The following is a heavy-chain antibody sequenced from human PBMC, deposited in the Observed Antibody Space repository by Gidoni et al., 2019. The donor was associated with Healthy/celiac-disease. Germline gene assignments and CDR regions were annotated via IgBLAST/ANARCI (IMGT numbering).Heavy chain of an antibody. CDR1: GFTFSSYA. CDR2: ISYDGSNK. Sequence: QVQLVESGGGVVQPGRSLRLSCAASGFTFSSYAMHWVRQAPGKGREWVAFISYDGSNKYYADSVKGRFTISRDNSKNTLYLQMNSLRAEDTAVYYCARDRGVREYCSGGSCYTLDYWGQGTLVTVSS. D-gene: IGHD2-15*01. CDR3: ARDRGVREYCSGGSCYTLDY. V-gene: IGHV3-30-3*01. J-gene: IGHJ4*02.